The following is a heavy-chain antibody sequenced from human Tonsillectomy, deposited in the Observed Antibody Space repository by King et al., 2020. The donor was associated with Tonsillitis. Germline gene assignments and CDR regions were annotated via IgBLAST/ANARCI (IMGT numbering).Heavy chain of an antibody. CDR3: AKTRFGGYAFFFDF. CDR1: GFTFSNYA. D-gene: IGHD5-18*01. CDR2: ISGSRGST. Sequence: DVQLVESGGGLVQPGGSLRLSCAASGFTFSNYAMSWVRQAPGKVLEWVSTISGSRGSTYYADSVKGRFTISRDNSKNTVYLQMNSLRDEYTAIFYCAKTRFGGYAFFFDFWGQGTLVTVSS. J-gene: IGHJ4*02. V-gene: IGHV3-23*04.